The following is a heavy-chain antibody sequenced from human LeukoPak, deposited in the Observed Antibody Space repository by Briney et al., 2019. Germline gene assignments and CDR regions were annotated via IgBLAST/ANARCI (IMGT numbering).Heavy chain of an antibody. Sequence: ASVKVSCKASGYTFTSYDINWVRQAPGQGPEWMGWMNPNSGNTGYAQKFQGRVTMTTDTSTSTAYMELRSLRSDDTAVYYCARGGRGYCSSTSCYPGVYWGQGTLVTVSS. V-gene: IGHV1-8*02. CDR2: MNPNSGNT. D-gene: IGHD2-2*03. CDR1: GYTFTSYD. CDR3: ARGGRGYCSSTSCYPGVY. J-gene: IGHJ4*02.